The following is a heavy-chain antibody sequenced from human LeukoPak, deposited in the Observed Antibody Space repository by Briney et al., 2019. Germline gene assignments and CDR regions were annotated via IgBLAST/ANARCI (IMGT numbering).Heavy chain of an antibody. CDR1: GFTFSSYS. CDR2: ISSRSSYM. D-gene: IGHD6-19*01. Sequence: PGGSLRLSCAASGFTFSSYSMNWVRQAPGKGLEWVSSISSRSSYMYYSDSVKGRFTISRDNAKNSLYLQLNSLRAEDTAVYYCARAVSVAGPAQSCGMDVWGQGTTVTVSS. J-gene: IGHJ6*02. V-gene: IGHV3-21*01. CDR3: ARAVSVAGPAQSCGMDV.